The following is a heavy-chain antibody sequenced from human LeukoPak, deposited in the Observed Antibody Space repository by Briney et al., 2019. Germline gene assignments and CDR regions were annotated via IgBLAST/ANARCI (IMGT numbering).Heavy chain of an antibody. J-gene: IGHJ5*02. CDR1: GGTSSSYA. CDR3: ARAAGELPYGWFDP. Sequence: SVKVSCKASGGTSSSYAISWVRQAPGQGLEWMGGIIPIFGTANYAQKFQGRVTITTDESTSTAYMELSSLRSEDTAVYYCARAAGELPYGWFDPWGQGTLVTVSS. V-gene: IGHV1-69*05. D-gene: IGHD1-26*01. CDR2: IIPIFGTA.